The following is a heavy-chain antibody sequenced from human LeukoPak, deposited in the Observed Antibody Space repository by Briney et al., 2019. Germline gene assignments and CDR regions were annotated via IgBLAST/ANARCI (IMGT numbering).Heavy chain of an antibody. D-gene: IGHD3-3*01. CDR3: ARELRYYDFWSGQMGPEPYYFDY. Sequence: GGSLRLSCAASGFTFSSYWMSWVRQAPGKGLEWVANIKQDGSEKYYVDSVKGRFTISRDNAKNSLYLQMNSLRAEDTAVYYCARELRYYDFWSGQMGPEPYYFDYWGQGTLVTVPS. CDR1: GFTFSSYW. CDR2: IKQDGSEK. J-gene: IGHJ4*02. V-gene: IGHV3-7*01.